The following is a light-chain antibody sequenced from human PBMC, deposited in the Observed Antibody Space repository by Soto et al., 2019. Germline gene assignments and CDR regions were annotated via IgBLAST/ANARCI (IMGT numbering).Light chain of an antibody. Sequence: QSALTQPASVSGSPEQSITISCTGTSSDIGSYNLVSWYQQHPGKAPKVMIYEATKRPSGVSNRFSGSKSGNTASLTISGLQAEDDADYYCSAYAGSGTVVFGGGTKLTVL. CDR3: SAYAGSGTVV. CDR1: SSDIGSYNL. CDR2: EAT. V-gene: IGLV2-23*01. J-gene: IGLJ3*02.